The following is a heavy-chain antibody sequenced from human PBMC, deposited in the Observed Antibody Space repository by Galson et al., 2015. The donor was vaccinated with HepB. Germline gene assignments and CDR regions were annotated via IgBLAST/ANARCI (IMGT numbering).Heavy chain of an antibody. D-gene: IGHD4-23*01. J-gene: IGHJ3*02. V-gene: IGHV1-2*04. CDR3: ARGYPPPTVVTPDGPIHDAFDI. Sequence: SVKVSCKASGYTFTGYYMHWVRQAPGQGLEWMGWINPNSGGTNYAQKFQGWVTMTRDTSISTAYMELSRLRSDDTAVYYCARGYPPPTVVTPDGPIHDAFDIRGQGTMVTVSS. CDR1: GYTFTGYY. CDR2: INPNSGGT.